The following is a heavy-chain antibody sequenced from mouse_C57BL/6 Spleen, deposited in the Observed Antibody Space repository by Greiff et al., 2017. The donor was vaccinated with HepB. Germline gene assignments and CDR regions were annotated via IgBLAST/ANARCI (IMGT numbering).Heavy chain of an antibody. CDR1: GFTFSSYA. CDR3: ARDPYGAYFDY. Sequence: EVKLMESGGGLVKPGGSLKLSCAASGFTFSSYAMSWVRQTPEKRLEWVATISDGGSYTYYPDNVKGRFTISRDNAKNNLYLQMSHLKSEDTAMYYCARDPYGAYFDYWGQGTTLTVSS. D-gene: IGHD1-1*01. V-gene: IGHV5-4*01. CDR2: ISDGGSYT. J-gene: IGHJ2*01.